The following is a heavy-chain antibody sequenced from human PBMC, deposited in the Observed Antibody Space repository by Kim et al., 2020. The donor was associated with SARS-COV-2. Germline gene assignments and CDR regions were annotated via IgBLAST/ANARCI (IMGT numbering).Heavy chain of an antibody. CDR2: VRHQRNSYTT. CDR3: ARDNDGLGDY. V-gene: IGHV3-72*01. Sequence: GGSLRLSCAGSGFTFSDHHMDWVRQAPGKGLEWVGRVRHQRNSYTTEHAASVRGRFTISRDDSKKLLYLQMSSPKTEDTAVYYCARDNDGLGDYWGQGT. CDR1: GFTFSDHH. D-gene: IGHD7-27*01. J-gene: IGHJ4*02.